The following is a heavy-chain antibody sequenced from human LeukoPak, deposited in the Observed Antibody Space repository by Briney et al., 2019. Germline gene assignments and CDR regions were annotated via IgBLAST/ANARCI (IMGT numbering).Heavy chain of an antibody. D-gene: IGHD7-27*01. CDR3: ARDPGWGAYDI. J-gene: IGHJ3*02. V-gene: IGHV3-7*01. Sequence: PGGSLRLSCAASAFTLSRYWMSWVRQAPGKGLECVANIEGDGSAKTYVDSVKGRFTISRDNAENSLYLQVDSLRAEDTAIYYCARDPGWGAYDIWGQGAMVTVSS. CDR1: AFTLSRYW. CDR2: IEGDGSAK.